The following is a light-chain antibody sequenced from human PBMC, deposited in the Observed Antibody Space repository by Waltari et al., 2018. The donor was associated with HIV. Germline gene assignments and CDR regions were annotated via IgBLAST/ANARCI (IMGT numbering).Light chain of an antibody. CDR2: GAS. Sequence: EIVMTQSPATLSVSPGERVTLSCRASQNVITNVAWYQQKPGQAPSLLIYGASTRASGIPARFTGGGSGSDFTLTINSLQSEDCGLYYCQQYNGWPRTFGQGTKV. J-gene: IGKJ1*01. CDR1: QNVITN. CDR3: QQYNGWPRT. V-gene: IGKV3-15*01.